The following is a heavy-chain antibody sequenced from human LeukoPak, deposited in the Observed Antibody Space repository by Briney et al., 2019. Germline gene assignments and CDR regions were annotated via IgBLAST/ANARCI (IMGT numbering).Heavy chain of an antibody. CDR3: AKALHGHDAFDI. J-gene: IGHJ3*02. Sequence: PGGSLRLSCAASGFTFTSYAMSWVRQAPGKGLEWVSAISGSGGSTYYADSVKGRFTISRDNSKNTLYLQMNSLRAEDTAVYYCAKALHGHDAFDIWGQGTMVTVSS. CDR2: ISGSGGST. CDR1: GFTFTSYA. V-gene: IGHV3-23*01.